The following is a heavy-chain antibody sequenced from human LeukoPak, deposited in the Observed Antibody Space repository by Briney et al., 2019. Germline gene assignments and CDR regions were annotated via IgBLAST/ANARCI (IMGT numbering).Heavy chain of an antibody. J-gene: IGHJ3*02. CDR1: GFTFDDYA. Sequence: GGSLRLSCAASGFTFDDYAMHWVRQAPGKGLEWLSGISWNSGSIGYADSVKGRFTISRDNAKNSLYLQMNSLRAEDMALYYCERESGSSWYGSDAFDIWGEGTMVTVSS. CDR3: ERESGSSWYGSDAFDI. D-gene: IGHD6-13*01. CDR2: ISWNSGSI. V-gene: IGHV3-9*03.